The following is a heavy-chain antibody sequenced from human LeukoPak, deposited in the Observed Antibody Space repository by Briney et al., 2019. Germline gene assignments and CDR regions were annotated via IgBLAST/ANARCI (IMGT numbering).Heavy chain of an antibody. CDR3: ARQASCSSTNCYPFDY. D-gene: IGHD2-2*01. CDR1: GGSISSYY. V-gene: IGHV4-59*08. CDR2: IYYSGST. J-gene: IGHJ4*02. Sequence: PSETLSLTCTVSGGSISSYYWSWIRQPPGKGLEWIGYIYYSGSTNYNPSLKSRVTISVDTSKNQFSLKLSSVTAADTAVYYCARQASCSSTNCYPFDYWGQGTLVTVSS.